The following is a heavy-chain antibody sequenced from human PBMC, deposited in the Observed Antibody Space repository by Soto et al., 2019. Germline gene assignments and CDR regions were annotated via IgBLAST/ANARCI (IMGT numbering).Heavy chain of an antibody. CDR2: IRGSGTRT. CDR3: AKSPRDCSSTSCPMDYFDY. D-gene: IGHD2-2*01. V-gene: IGHV3-23*01. J-gene: IGHJ4*02. Sequence: GGSLRLSCAASGFTFSSYAMNWVRQAPGKGLEWVSVIRGSGTRTSYADSVKGRFAISRDNSKSTLYLQMNSLRADDTAVYYCAKSPRDCSSTSCPMDYFDYWGQGTLVTVS. CDR1: GFTFSSYA.